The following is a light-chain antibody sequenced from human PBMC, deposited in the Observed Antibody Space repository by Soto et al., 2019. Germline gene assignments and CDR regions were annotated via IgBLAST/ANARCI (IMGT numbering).Light chain of an antibody. V-gene: IGKV3-15*01. CDR1: QSVSSN. CDR3: QQYNDRPRT. Sequence: IVMTQSPATLSVSPGERATLSCGASQSVSSNLAWYQQKPGQAPRLLIYGASTRATGIPARFSGSGSGTEFTLTISSLQSEDFAVYYCQQYNDRPRTFGQGT. CDR2: GAS. J-gene: IGKJ1*01.